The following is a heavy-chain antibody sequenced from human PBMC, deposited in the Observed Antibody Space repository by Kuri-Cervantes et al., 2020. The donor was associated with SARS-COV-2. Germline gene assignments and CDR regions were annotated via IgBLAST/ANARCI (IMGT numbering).Heavy chain of an antibody. J-gene: IGHJ4*02. D-gene: IGHD3-10*01. V-gene: IGHV1-18*04. Sequence: ASLKVSCKASGYTFTSYGISWVRQAPGQGLEWMGWISAYNGNTNYAQKLQGRVTMTTDTSTSTAYMELRSLISDDTAVYYCARDMGDRLLWFGELLYWGQGALVTVSS. CDR1: GYTFTSYG. CDR3: ARDMGDRLLWFGELLY. CDR2: ISAYNGNT.